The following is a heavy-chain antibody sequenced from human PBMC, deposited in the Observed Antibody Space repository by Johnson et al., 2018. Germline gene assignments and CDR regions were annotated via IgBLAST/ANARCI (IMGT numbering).Heavy chain of an antibody. CDR3: ARDGGSHVVGAFNI. Sequence: VQLVESGGGLVKPGGSLRLSCAASGFTFSTYTMNWVRQAPGKGLEWVALISSSSSYIYYADSVKGRFTIYRDNAKNSLYLQMNRLRAEDTAVYYCARDGGSHVVGAFNIWGQGTIVTVSS. CDR1: GFTFSTYT. D-gene: IGHD1-26*01. V-gene: IGHV3-21*01. CDR2: ISSSSSYI. J-gene: IGHJ3*02.